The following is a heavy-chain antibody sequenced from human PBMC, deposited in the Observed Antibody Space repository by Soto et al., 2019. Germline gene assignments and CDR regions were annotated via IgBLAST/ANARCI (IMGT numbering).Heavy chain of an antibody. V-gene: IGHV3-33*01. Sequence: GGSLRLSCAASGFTFSSYGMHWVRQAPGKGLEWVAVIWYDGSNKYYADSVKGRFTISRDNSKNTLYLQMNSLRAEDTAVYYCARDGIGSSSSYGFVYFQHWGQGTLVTVSS. D-gene: IGHD6-6*01. J-gene: IGHJ1*01. CDR3: ARDGIGSSSSYGFVYFQH. CDR2: IWYDGSNK. CDR1: GFTFSSYG.